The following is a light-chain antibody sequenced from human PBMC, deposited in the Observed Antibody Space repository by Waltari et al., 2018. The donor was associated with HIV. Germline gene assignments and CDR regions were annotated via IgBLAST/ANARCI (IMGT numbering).Light chain of an antibody. CDR1: LPHIAAGFD. CDR2: NNT. J-gene: IGLJ2*01. Sequence: QSVLTPPPSVSGAPGQRVTISCTGTLPHIAAGFDAPWYQQLPGTVPKVLIYNNTDRPSGVPDRFSGSKSATSASLAITGLQAEDEANYYCQSYDISLSGWVFGGGTKLTVL. CDR3: QSYDISLSGWV. V-gene: IGLV1-40*01.